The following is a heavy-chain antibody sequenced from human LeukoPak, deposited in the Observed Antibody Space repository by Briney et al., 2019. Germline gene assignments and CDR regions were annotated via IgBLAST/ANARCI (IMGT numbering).Heavy chain of an antibody. Sequence: SETLSLTCTVSGGSISSSSYYWGWIRQPPGKGLEWIGSIYYSGSTYYNPSLKSRVTISVDTSKNQFSLKLSSVTAADTAVYYCAREGRLRPSHIDYWGQGTLVTVSS. CDR2: IYYSGST. V-gene: IGHV4-39*02. CDR3: AREGRLRPSHIDY. J-gene: IGHJ4*02. CDR1: GGSISSSSYY. D-gene: IGHD2-15*01.